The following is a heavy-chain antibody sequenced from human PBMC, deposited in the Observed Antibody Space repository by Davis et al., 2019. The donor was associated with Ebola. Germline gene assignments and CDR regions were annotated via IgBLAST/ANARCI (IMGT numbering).Heavy chain of an antibody. CDR3: ARCAIEEVGTSYYYYYGMDV. CDR1: GGSLSGYS. Sequence: MPSETLSLTCNVSGGSLSGYSWSWIRQSPGKGLEWIGEFAHSGSSNYNPSLKSRVSILGDTSKNQFSLKLRSVTAADTAGYYCARCAIEEVGTSYYYYYGMDVWGQGTTVTVSS. V-gene: IGHV4-34*01. J-gene: IGHJ6*02. CDR2: FAHSGSS. D-gene: IGHD6-13*01.